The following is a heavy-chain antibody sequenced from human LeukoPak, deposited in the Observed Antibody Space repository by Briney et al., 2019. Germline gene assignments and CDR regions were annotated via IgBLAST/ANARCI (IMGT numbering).Heavy chain of an antibody. J-gene: IGHJ4*02. V-gene: IGHV4-30-2*01. CDR3: AIAGPKYYDILTGYYTLPYFDY. Sequence: SETLSLTCAVSGGSISSGGYSWSWIRQPPGKGLEWIGYIYHSGSTYYNPSLKSRVTISVDRSKNQFSLKLSSVTAADTAVYYCAIAGPKYYDILTGYYTLPYFDYWGQGTLVTVSS. D-gene: IGHD3-9*01. CDR2: IYHSGST. CDR1: GGSISSGGYS.